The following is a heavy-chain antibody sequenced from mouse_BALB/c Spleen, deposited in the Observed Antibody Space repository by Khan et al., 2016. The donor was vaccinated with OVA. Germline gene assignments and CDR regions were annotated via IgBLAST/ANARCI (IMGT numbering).Heavy chain of an antibody. CDR1: GYTFTSYT. CDR3: VREGAYYRSDGGFAY. CDR2: INPSNNYT. Sequence: QVQLQQSGAELARPGASVKMSCKASGYTFTSYTMHWVRQRPGPALEWIGHINPSNNYTNYNQNFKDKAALIVDKSSTTAYMQLSSLTSEDSSVYYCVREGAYYRSDGGFAYGGQGTLVTVSA. V-gene: IGHV1-4*01. J-gene: IGHJ3*01. D-gene: IGHD2-14*01.